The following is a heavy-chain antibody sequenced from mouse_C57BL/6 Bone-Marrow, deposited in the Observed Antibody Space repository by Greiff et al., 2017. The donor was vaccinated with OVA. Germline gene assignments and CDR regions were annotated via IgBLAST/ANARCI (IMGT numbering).Heavy chain of an antibody. Sequence: VMLVESGAELVRPGTSVKVSCKASGYAFTNYLIEWVKQRPGQGLEWIGVINPGSGGTNYNEKFKGKATLTADKSSSTAYMQLSSLTSEDSAVYFCARGRPRRGTSFDYWGQGTTLTVSS. CDR1: GYAFTNYL. V-gene: IGHV1-54*01. D-gene: IGHD3-3*01. CDR3: ARGRPRRGTSFDY. CDR2: INPGSGGT. J-gene: IGHJ2*01.